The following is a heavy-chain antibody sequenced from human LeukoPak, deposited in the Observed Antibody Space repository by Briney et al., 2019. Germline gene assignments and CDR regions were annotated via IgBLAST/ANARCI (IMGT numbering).Heavy chain of an antibody. CDR2: INWNGGST. V-gene: IGHV3-20*04. Sequence: GGSLRLSCAASGFTFDDYGMSWVRHAPGKGLEWVSGINWNGGSTGYADSVKGRFTISRDNAKNSLYLQMNSLRAEDTALYYCARGGYYYDSSGYYRNGFDYWGQGTLVTVSS. D-gene: IGHD3-22*01. J-gene: IGHJ4*02. CDR1: GFTFDDYG. CDR3: ARGGYYYDSSGYYRNGFDY.